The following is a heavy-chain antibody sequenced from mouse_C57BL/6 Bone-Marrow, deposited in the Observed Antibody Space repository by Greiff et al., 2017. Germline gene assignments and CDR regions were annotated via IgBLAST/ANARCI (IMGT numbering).Heavy chain of an antibody. J-gene: IGHJ3*01. V-gene: IGHV2-3*01. CDR3: AKEGWLRFAY. D-gene: IGHD2-3*01. Sequence: VQRVESGPGLVAPSQSLSITCTVSGFSLTSSGVSWVRQPPGKGLEWLGVIWGDGSISKDNSKSQVFLKLNSLQTDDTATYYCAKEGWLRFAYWGQGTLVTVSA. CDR1: GFSLTSSG. CDR2: IWGDG.